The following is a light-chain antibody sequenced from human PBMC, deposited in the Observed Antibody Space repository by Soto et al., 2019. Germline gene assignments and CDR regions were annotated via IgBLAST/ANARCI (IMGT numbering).Light chain of an antibody. CDR3: QQSYSTPPWT. Sequence: IQMTQSPSSLSACVGDRVTITCRASQSISSYLNWYQQKPGKAPKLLIYAASSLQSGVPSRFSGSGSGTDFTLTISSLQPEDFATYYCQQSYSTPPWTFGQGTKVDIK. J-gene: IGKJ1*01. V-gene: IGKV1-39*01. CDR2: AAS. CDR1: QSISSY.